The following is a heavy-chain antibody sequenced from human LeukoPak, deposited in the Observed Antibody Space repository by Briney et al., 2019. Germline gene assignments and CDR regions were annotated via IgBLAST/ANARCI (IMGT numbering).Heavy chain of an antibody. CDR1: GYTFTSYY. J-gene: IGHJ6*02. CDR2: INTSGGST. D-gene: IGHD3-22*01. V-gene: IGHV1-46*01. Sequence: GASVKVSCKASGYTFTSYYMHWVRQAPGQGLECMGIINTSGGSTSYAQKFQGRVTMTRDTSTSTVYMELSSLRSEDTAVYYCARDLESYYDSSGYYGMDVWGQGTTVTVSS. CDR3: ARDLESYYDSSGYYGMDV.